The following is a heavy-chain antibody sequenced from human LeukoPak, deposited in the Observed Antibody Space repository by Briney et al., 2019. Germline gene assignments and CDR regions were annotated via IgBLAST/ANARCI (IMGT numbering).Heavy chain of an antibody. D-gene: IGHD6-13*01. CDR1: GGSMSDSIT. J-gene: IGHJ5*02. CDR2: IHDDGRT. Sequence: SETLSLTCSVSGGSMSDSITWGWVRQPPGKGLEWLANIHDDGRTAPNPSLRSRLTIARDRSKNQFSLKVSSVTAADTACYCCEKVLTAAGLHLWGQGILLTVS. V-gene: IGHV4/OR15-8*01. CDR3: EKVLTAAGLHL.